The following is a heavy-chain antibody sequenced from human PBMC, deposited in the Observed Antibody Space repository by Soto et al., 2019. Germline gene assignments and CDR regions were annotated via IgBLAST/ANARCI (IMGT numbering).Heavy chain of an antibody. CDR2: IIPIFGTA. Sequence: GASVKVSCKASGVTFSSYAISWVRQAPGQGLEWMGGIIPIFGTANYAQKFQGRVTITADESTSTAYMELSSLRSEDTAVYYCARANREAYYFDYWGQGTLVTVS. CDR3: ARANREAYYFDY. J-gene: IGHJ4*02. CDR1: GVTFSSYA. V-gene: IGHV1-69*13.